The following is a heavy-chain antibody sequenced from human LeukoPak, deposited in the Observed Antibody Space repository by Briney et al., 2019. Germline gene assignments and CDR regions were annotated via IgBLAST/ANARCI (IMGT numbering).Heavy chain of an antibody. CDR3: AKEDSGYDPSFGDY. CDR2: ISYDGSNK. CDR1: GFTFSSYG. D-gene: IGHD5-12*01. V-gene: IGHV3-30*18. J-gene: IGHJ4*02. Sequence: LTGGSLRLSCAASGFTFSSYGMHWVRQAPGKGLEWVAVISYDGSNKYYADSVKGRFTISRDNSKNTLYLQMNSLRAEDTAVYYCAKEDSGYDPSFGDYWGQGTLVTVSS.